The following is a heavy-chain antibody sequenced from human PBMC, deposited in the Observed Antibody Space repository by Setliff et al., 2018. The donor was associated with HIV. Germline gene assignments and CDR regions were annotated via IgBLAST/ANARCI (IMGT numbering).Heavy chain of an antibody. J-gene: IGHJ5*02. D-gene: IGHD3-10*01. V-gene: IGHV4-34*01. Sequence: SETLSLTCAVYGGSFSGYDWSWIRQPPGKGLEWIGEINHSGSTNYNPSLKSRVTISVDTSKNQFSLKLSSVTAADTAVYYCARFGWFDPWGQGTLVTVSS. CDR3: ARFGWFDP. CDR1: GGSFSGYD. CDR2: INHSGST.